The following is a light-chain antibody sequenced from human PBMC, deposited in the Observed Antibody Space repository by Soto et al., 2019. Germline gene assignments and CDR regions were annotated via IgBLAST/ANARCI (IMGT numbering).Light chain of an antibody. CDR2: KAA. CDR1: DNIVHW. J-gene: IGKJ1*01. V-gene: IGKV1-5*03. CDR3: QHYNSCSRT. Sequence: IQMTQSPSTLSASVGDRVAITCRASDNIVHWVAWYQQKPGKAPKLLIYKAANLADEVPSRFAGSGSGTDFTLTITRLQPDDFATYYCQHYNSCSRTFGQGTKVDNK.